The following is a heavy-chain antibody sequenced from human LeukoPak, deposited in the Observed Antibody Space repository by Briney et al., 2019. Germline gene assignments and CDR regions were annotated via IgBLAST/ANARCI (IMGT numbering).Heavy chain of an antibody. D-gene: IGHD1-7*01. CDR2: NYYSGST. V-gene: IGHV4-59*08. CDR3: ARAAGPGGTTFLGWFDP. Sequence: PSETLSLTCTVSGGSISSYYWSWIRQPPGKGLEWIGYNYYSGSTNYNPSLKSRVTISVDTSKNQFSLKLSSVTVADTAAYYCARAAGPGGTTFLGWFDPWGQGTLVTVSS. J-gene: IGHJ5*02. CDR1: GGSISSYY.